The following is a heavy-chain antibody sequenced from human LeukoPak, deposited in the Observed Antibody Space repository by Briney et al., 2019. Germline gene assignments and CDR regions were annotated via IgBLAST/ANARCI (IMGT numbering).Heavy chain of an antibody. CDR3: ATNSSNSRAFDI. CDR2: INHSGNT. V-gene: IGHV4-34*01. D-gene: IGHD6-13*01. Sequence: SQTLSLTCAVYGGSFSPYYWGWIRQPPGKGLEWIGQINHSGNTNYTPSLKSRVTISLDTSKNQFSLKLTSVTAADTAVYYCATNSSNSRAFDIWGQGTMVTVSS. CDR1: GGSFSPYY. J-gene: IGHJ3*02.